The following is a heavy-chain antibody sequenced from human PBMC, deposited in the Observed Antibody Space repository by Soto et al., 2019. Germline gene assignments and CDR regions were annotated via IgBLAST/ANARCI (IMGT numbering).Heavy chain of an antibody. V-gene: IGHV1-8*01. CDR1: GYTFTSYD. CDR3: ARGDGRDGPLHGDYYYYYMDV. Sequence: ASVKVSCKASGYTFTSYDINWVRQATGQGLEWMGWMNPNSGNTGYAQKFQGRVTMTRNTSISTAYMELSSLRSEDTAVYYCARGDGRDGPLHGDYYYYYMDVWGKGTTVTVSS. CDR2: MNPNSGNT. D-gene: IGHD1-26*01. J-gene: IGHJ6*03.